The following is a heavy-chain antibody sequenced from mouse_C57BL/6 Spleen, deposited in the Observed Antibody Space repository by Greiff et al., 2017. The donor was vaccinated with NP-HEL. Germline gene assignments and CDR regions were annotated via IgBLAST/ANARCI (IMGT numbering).Heavy chain of an antibody. CDR3: ARGGYSKPRGLFAY. D-gene: IGHD2-5*01. V-gene: IGHV1-64*01. J-gene: IGHJ3*01. CDR1: GYTFTSYW. CDR2: IHPNSGST. Sequence: QVQLQQPGAELVKPGASVKLSCKASGYTFTSYWMHWVKQRPGQGLEWIGMIHPNSGSTNYNEKFKSKATLTVDKSSSTAYMQLSSLTSEDSAVYYCARGGYSKPRGLFAYWGQGTLVTVSA.